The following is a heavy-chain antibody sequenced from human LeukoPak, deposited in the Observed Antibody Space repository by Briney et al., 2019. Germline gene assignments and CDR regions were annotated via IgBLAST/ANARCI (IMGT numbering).Heavy chain of an antibody. D-gene: IGHD2-15*01. V-gene: IGHV3-30-3*01. CDR1: GFTFNSYA. Sequence: GGSLRLSCVASGFTFNSYAVHWVHQAPGKGLEWVAVISYDGSINFYAATVKGRFTISRDNSKNTLYLQMNSLRAEDTALYFCARDRRYCGGGSCYFDYFFDYWGQGTLVTVSS. J-gene: IGHJ4*02. CDR3: ARDRRYCGGGSCYFDYFFDY. CDR2: ISYDGSIN.